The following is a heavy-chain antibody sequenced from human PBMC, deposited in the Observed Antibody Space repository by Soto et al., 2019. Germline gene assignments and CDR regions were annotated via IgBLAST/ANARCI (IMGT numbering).Heavy chain of an antibody. V-gene: IGHV1-2*02. Sequence: ASVKVSCKASGYTFTGYYMHWVRQASGQGLEWMGWINPNSGGTNYAQKFQGRVTMIRDTSISTAYMELSRLRSDDTAVYYCASVSTVEMSTIWRRWDYFNYWGQGTLVTVSS. CDR3: ASVSTVEMSTIWRRWDYFNY. J-gene: IGHJ4*02. CDR1: GYTFTGYY. CDR2: INPNSGGT. D-gene: IGHD3-3*01.